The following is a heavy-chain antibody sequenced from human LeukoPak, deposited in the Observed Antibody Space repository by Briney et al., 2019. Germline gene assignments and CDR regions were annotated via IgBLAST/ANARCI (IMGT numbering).Heavy chain of an antibody. CDR2: ITYDGITT. CDR1: GFTFSSYA. Sequence: GGSLRLSCAASGFTFSSYAMHWVRQAPGKGLEWVAVITYDGITTYSDDSVKGRFTISRDTSKSTLHLQMNNLRPEDTAVYFCVKEQGSGYYRTADYWGQGTLVTVSS. J-gene: IGHJ4*02. D-gene: IGHD3-10*01. V-gene: IGHV3-30*01. CDR3: VKEQGSGYYRTADY.